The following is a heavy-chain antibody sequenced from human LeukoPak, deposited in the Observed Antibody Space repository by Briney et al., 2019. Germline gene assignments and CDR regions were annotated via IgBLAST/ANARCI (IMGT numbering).Heavy chain of an antibody. J-gene: IGHJ4*02. CDR2: ISGSGGST. D-gene: IGHD5-18*01. V-gene: IGHV3-23*01. CDR1: GFTFSSYA. Sequence: GGSLRLSCAASGFTFSSYAMSWVRQAPGKGLEWVSLISGSGGSTYYGDSVKGRFTTSRDNSKNTLYLQMNSLRAEDTAVYYCAKALIQLWAFDYWGQGTLVTVSS. CDR3: AKALIQLWAFDY.